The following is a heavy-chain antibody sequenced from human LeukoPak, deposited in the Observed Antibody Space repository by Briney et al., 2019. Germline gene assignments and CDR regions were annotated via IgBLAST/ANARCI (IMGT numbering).Heavy chain of an antibody. D-gene: IGHD3-22*01. CDR2: ITSSSNYI. CDR3: ATAPKSYYDSSAYWDF. Sequence: TGGSLRLSCGASGFTFSNYGMLWVRQAPGKGLEWVSSITSSSNYIYYADSVKGRFTISRDNAKNSLYLQMNSLRAEDTAVYYCATAPKSYYDSSAYWDFWGQGTLVTVSS. CDR1: GFTFSNYG. V-gene: IGHV3-21*01. J-gene: IGHJ4*02.